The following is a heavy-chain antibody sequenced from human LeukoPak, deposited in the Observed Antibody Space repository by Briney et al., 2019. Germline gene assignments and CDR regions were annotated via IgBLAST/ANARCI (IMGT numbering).Heavy chain of an antibody. CDR3: AKDRMVRGSNWFDP. J-gene: IGHJ5*02. CDR2: LGGSGIST. V-gene: IGHV3-23*01. Sequence: GGTLRLSCAASGFTFSNYGMNWVRQAPGKGLEWVSGLGGSGISTYYADSVKGRFTISRDNSKNTLYLQMNSLKADDTAVYYCAKDRMVRGSNWFDPWGQGTLATVSP. CDR1: GFTFSNYG. D-gene: IGHD3-10*01.